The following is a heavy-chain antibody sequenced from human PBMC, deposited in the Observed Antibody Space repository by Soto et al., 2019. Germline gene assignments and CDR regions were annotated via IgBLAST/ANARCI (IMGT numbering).Heavy chain of an antibody. CDR3: AKESVETSYSYYGMDV. J-gene: IGHJ6*02. D-gene: IGHD4-4*01. Sequence: PGGSLRLSCAGSGFSFDAYGMHWVRQAPGKGLEWLTTVSFDSKNKYYIDSVEGRFTISRDNSKNMLFLQMNSLRHEDTAVYYCAKESVETSYSYYGMDVWGQGTPVTVYS. CDR1: GFSFDAYG. V-gene: IGHV3-30*18. CDR2: VSFDSKNK.